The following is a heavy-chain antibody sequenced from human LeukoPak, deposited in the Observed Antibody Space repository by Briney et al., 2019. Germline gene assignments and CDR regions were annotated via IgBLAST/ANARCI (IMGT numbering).Heavy chain of an antibody. V-gene: IGHV3-74*01. Sequence: GGALRLSCAACVFSFSSYWMHWVRHVLGKGVVWVSRIKSDGGSTTYADSVKGGFTISRDNATNTLYLQMSSLRDEDTAVYYCARKLYGSGNYAFNIWGQGTMVTVSS. CDR2: IKSDGGST. J-gene: IGHJ3*02. CDR1: VFSFSSYW. D-gene: IGHD3-10*01. CDR3: ARKLYGSGNYAFNI.